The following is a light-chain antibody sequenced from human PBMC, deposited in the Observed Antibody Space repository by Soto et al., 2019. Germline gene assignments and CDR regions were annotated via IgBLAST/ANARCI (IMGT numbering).Light chain of an antibody. CDR3: AVWDDSLNGVV. Sequence: QSVLTQPPSVSEAPRQRVTISCSGSSSNVGNNAVNWYQQLPGKAPKLLIYYDDLLPSGVSDRFSGSKSGTSASLAISGLQSEDEADYYCAVWDDSLNGVVFGGGTKVIVL. CDR2: YDD. V-gene: IGLV1-36*01. J-gene: IGLJ2*01. CDR1: SSNVGNNA.